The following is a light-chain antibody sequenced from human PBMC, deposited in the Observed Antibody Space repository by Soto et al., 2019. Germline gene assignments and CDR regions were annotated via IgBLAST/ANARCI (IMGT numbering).Light chain of an antibody. CDR2: GAS. CDR3: QQYNDWPPWT. V-gene: IGKV3-15*01. J-gene: IGKJ1*01. Sequence: EILMTQSPATLSVSPGDRATLSCRASQSVSNNFAWYQQRPGQAPRLLIYGASTRTAGITARFSGSGSGTEFTLIISSLQSEDFAVYYCQQYNDWPPWTFGQGTKVEIK. CDR1: QSVSNN.